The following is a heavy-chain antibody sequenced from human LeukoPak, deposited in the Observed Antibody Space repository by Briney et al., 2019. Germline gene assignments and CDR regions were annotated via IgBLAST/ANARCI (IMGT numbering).Heavy chain of an antibody. D-gene: IGHD6-6*01. Sequence: TSETLSLTCSVSGGSISSHYWSWIRQPPGKGLEWIGYVYNSGNTKYNPPLKSRVTISVDTSKNQFSLKLTSVTAADTAVYYCARGAGYSSSDWGQGTLVTVSS. V-gene: IGHV4-59*11. CDR1: GGSISSHY. J-gene: IGHJ4*02. CDR2: VYNSGNT. CDR3: ARGAGYSSSD.